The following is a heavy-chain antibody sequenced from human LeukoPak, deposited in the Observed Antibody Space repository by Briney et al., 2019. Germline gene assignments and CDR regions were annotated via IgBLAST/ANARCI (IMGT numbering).Heavy chain of an antibody. D-gene: IGHD3-10*01. CDR1: GFTFSSYS. V-gene: IGHV4-39*07. CDR3: AREPGSYYSFDY. CDR2: IYYSGST. Sequence: GSLRLSCAASGFTFSSYSMNWVRQPPGKGLEWIGSIYYSGSTYYNPSLKSRVTISVDTSKNQFSLKLSSVTAADTAVYYCAREPGSYYSFDYWGQGTLVTVSS. J-gene: IGHJ4*02.